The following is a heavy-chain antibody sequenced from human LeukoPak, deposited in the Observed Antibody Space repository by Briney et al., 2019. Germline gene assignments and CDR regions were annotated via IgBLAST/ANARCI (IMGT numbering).Heavy chain of an antibody. J-gene: IGHJ4*02. D-gene: IGHD2-15*01. CDR3: ARGPYCSGGSCYGYFDY. CDR2: IYYSGST. Sequence: SQTLSLTCTVSGGSISSYYWRWIRQPPGKGLEWMGYIYYSGSTNYNPSLKSRVTISVDTSKNQFSLKLSSVTAADTSVYYCARGPYCSGGSCYGYFDYWGQGTLVTVSS. CDR1: GGSISSYY. V-gene: IGHV4-59*01.